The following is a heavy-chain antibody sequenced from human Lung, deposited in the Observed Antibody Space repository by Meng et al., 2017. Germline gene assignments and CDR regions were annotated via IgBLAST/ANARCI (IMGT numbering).Heavy chain of an antibody. V-gene: IGHV3-15*01. CDR1: GFSFTDAW. Sequence: VELVGYGGGLVTPGGSLRLSCVASGFSFTDAWMSWVRQAPGKGLEWVGRIKSNSDGGTTDYAAPVKGRFTISRDDSKNTLYLQMNSLITEDTAVYFCATGAAAADHWGQGTLVTVSS. CDR3: ATGAAAADH. D-gene: IGHD6-13*01. CDR2: IKSNSDGGTT. J-gene: IGHJ4*02.